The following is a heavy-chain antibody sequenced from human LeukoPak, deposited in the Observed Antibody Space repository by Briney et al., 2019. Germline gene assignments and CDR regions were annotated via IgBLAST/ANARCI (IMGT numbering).Heavy chain of an antibody. CDR2: IWYDGSNK. CDR3: ARDAEDIVVVVAATRGGYIDY. V-gene: IGHV3-33*01. J-gene: IGHJ4*02. CDR1: GFTFSSYG. Sequence: GGSLRLSCAASGFTFSSYGMHWVRLAPGKGLEWVAVIWYDGSNKYYADSVKGRFTISRDNSKNTLYLQMNSLRAEDTAVYYCARDAEDIVVVVAATRGGYIDYWGQGTLVTVSS. D-gene: IGHD2-15*01.